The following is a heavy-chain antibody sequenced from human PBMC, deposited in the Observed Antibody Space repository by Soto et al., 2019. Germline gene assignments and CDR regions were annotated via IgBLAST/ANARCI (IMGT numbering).Heavy chain of an antibody. D-gene: IGHD5-12*01. Sequence: GGSLRLSCAASGFTFDDYAMHWVLQAPGKGLEWVSGISWNSGSIGYADSVKGRFTISRDNAKNSLYLQMNSLRAEDTALYYCASGYDYYEPYFEYWGQGTLVTVSS. CDR1: GFTFDDYA. CDR2: ISWNSGSI. J-gene: IGHJ4*02. CDR3: ASGYDYYEPYFEY. V-gene: IGHV3-9*01.